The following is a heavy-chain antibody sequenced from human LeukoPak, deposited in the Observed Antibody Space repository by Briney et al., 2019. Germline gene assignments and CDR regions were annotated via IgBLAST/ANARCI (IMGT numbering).Heavy chain of an antibody. J-gene: IGHJ4*02. CDR2: IYYSGST. CDR1: GGSISSSSYY. V-gene: IGHV4-39*01. Sequence: SETLSLTCTVSGGSISSSSYYWGWIRQPPGKGLEWIGSIYYSGSTYHNPSLKSRVTISVDTSKNQFSLKLSSVTAADTAVYYCARLHAYCGGDCYSYYFDYWGQGTLVTVSS. D-gene: IGHD2-21*02. CDR3: ARLHAYCGGDCYSYYFDY.